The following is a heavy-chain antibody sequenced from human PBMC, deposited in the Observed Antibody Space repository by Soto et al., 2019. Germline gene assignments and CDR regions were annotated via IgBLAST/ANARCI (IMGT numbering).Heavy chain of an antibody. D-gene: IGHD3-10*02. J-gene: IGHJ6*03. CDR1: GFTFSAFS. Sequence: EVRLVESGGGLVKPGGSLRLSCAASGFTFSAFSMNWVRQAPGKGLEWLSSINEDSTYIYYGDSLRGRSTIDRDNAKDSLYLQIDRLRAEDTAVYYCVRDFGLYFRSGYMAVWGDGATVIVS. CDR3: VRDFGLYFRSGYMAV. V-gene: IGHV3-21*02. CDR2: INEDSTYI.